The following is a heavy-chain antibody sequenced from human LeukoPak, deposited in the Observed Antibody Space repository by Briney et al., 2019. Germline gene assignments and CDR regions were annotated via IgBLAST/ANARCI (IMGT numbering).Heavy chain of an antibody. V-gene: IGHV3-30*02. Sequence: GGSLRLSCAASGFTFSNFGMHGVRQAPGKGLEGVAFIRYDGSNKYYADSVKGRLTISSDNSKNALYLQMNSLRAEDTAVYYCAKDRGIVGASDYWGQGPLVTVSS. CDR1: GFTFSNFG. D-gene: IGHD1-26*01. J-gene: IGHJ4*02. CDR3: AKDRGIVGASDY. CDR2: IRYDGSNK.